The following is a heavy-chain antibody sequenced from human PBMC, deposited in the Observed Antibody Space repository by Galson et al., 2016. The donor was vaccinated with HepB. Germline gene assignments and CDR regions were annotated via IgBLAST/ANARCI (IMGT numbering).Heavy chain of an antibody. CDR1: GFSFRRYS. V-gene: IGHV3-48*02. CDR2: STSSGATI. D-gene: IGHD6-13*01. J-gene: IGHJ6*02. Sequence: SLRLSCAASGFSFRRYSMNWVRQAPGKGLEWVSYSTSSGATISYADSVKGRFTMSRDNAKNSLYLQMNSLRDDDTAVYYCARDPEPSNTYTSRWDQTGYYYSMDVWGQGTAVTVSS. CDR3: ARDPEPSNTYTSRWDQTGYYYSMDV.